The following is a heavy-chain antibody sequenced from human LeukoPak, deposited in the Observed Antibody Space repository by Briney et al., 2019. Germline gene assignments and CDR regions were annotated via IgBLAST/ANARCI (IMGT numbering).Heavy chain of an antibody. D-gene: IGHD1-26*01. V-gene: IGHV4-31*03. CDR3: ASTGIVGATFGY. Sequence: SETLSLTCTVSGGSISSGGYYWSWIRQHPGKGLEWIGYIYYSGSTYYNPSLKSRVTISVDTSKNQFSLKPSSVTAADTAVYYCASTGIVGATFGYWGQGTLVTVSS. CDR2: IYYSGST. CDR1: GGSISSGGYY. J-gene: IGHJ4*02.